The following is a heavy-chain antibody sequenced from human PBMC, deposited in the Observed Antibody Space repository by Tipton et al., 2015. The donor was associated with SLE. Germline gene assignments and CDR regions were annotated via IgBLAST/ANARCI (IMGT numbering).Heavy chain of an antibody. CDR1: GGSISSYY. CDR3: ARVAAAVPGWFDP. Sequence: LRLSCTVSGGSISSYYWSWIRQPPGKGLERIGYIYYSGSTNYNPSLKSRVTISVDTSKNQFSLKLSSVTAADTAVYYCARVAAAVPGWFDPWGQGTLVTVSS. CDR2: IYYSGST. D-gene: IGHD6-13*01. V-gene: IGHV4-59*08. J-gene: IGHJ5*02.